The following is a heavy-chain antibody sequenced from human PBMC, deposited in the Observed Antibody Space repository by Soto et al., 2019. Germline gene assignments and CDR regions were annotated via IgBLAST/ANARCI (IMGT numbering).Heavy chain of an antibody. Sequence: SVSNAWMNWVRQAPGKGLEWVGRIKSKTDGGTTDYAAPVKGRFTISRDDSKNTLYLQMNSLKTEDTAVYYCTTETSGWDRNWGQGILVTVSS. D-gene: IGHD6-19*01. CDR1: SVSNAW. CDR2: IKSKTDGGTT. J-gene: IGHJ4*02. V-gene: IGHV3-15*07. CDR3: TTETSGWDRN.